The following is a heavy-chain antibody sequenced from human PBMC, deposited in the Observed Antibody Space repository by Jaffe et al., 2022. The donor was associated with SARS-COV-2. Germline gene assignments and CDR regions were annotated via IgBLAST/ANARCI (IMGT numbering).Heavy chain of an antibody. D-gene: IGHD3-10*01. CDR1: GYTFSNFY. CDR3: ARASVPGSLLGPFDS. V-gene: IGHV1-46*01. J-gene: IGHJ4*02. CDR2: VDPTGNNR. Sequence: QVQLVQSGAEVRKPGASAKVSCKASGYTFSNFYIHWVRQAPGQGLEWIGIVDPTGNNRRYAQKFQGRVTMTSDTSTSIVYMELSSLNFDDTAVYFCARASVPGSLLGPFDSWGQGTLITVSS.